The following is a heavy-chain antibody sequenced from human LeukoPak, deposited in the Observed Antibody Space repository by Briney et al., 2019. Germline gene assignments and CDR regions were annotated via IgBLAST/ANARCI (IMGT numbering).Heavy chain of an antibody. Sequence: SVKVSCKASGGTFSSYAISWVRQAPGQGLEWMGRIIPIFGTANYAQKFQGRVTITTYESTTTAYMELSSLRSEDTAVYYCARDRGGATWILFDYWGQRTLVTVSS. CDR2: IIPIFGTA. V-gene: IGHV1-69*05. J-gene: IGHJ4*02. CDR1: GGTFSSYA. D-gene: IGHD5-18*01. CDR3: ARDRGGATWILFDY.